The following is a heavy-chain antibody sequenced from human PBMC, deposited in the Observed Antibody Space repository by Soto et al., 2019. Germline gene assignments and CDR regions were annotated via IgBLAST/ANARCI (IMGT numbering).Heavy chain of an antibody. CDR2: VYWDDEK. V-gene: IGHV2-5*02. CDR3: AHRPNCWSTSCFYFDY. CDR1: GFSLSTSGVG. Sequence: QITLKESGPTLVKPTQTLTLTCTFSGFSLSTSGVGVGWIRQPPGKALEWLALVYWDDEKRHSPSLKSRLTITKDTSKNQVVLTMTNMDPVDTATYYCAHRPNCWSTSCFYFDYWGQGILVTVSS. J-gene: IGHJ4*02. D-gene: IGHD2-2*01.